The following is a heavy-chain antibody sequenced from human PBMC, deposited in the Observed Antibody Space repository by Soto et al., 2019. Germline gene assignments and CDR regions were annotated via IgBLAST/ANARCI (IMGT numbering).Heavy chain of an antibody. D-gene: IGHD6-6*01. CDR3: ARDRSNSPDYFDF. Sequence: QVQLQESGPGLVKPSQTLSLTCTVSGGSIDNYEYYWTWIRQPPGKGLEWVGYIYYSGRTNYNPYLNSRLTISLDTSKNQFSLRLTSVSAADTAMYYCARDRSNSPDYFDFWGQGTLVTVSS. J-gene: IGHJ4*02. V-gene: IGHV4-30-4*01. CDR1: GGSIDNYEYY. CDR2: IYYSGRT.